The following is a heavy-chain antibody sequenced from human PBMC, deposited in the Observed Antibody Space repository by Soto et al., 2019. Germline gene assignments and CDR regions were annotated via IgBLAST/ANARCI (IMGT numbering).Heavy chain of an antibody. CDR3: ARGSPGGVLRYFVWFLFDY. V-gene: IGHV4-59*01. CDR1: GGSISSYY. D-gene: IGHD3-9*01. J-gene: IGHJ4*02. CDR2: IYYSGST. Sequence: PSETLSLTCTVSGGSISSYYWSWIRQPPGKGLEWIGYIYYSGSTNYNPSLKSRVTISVDTSKNQFSLKLSSVTAADTAVYYCARGSPGGVLRYFVWFLFDYWGQGTLVTVSS.